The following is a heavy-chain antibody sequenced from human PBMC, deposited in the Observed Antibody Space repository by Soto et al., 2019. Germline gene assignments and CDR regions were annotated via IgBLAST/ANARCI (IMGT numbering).Heavy chain of an antibody. CDR1: GFTFSSYA. CDR3: ARGGNYYLS. Sequence: GGSLRLSCAASGFTFSSYAMSWVRQAPGKGLEWVANISVDGSATDYVSSVKGRFTISRDNVRNSLHLQMDSLRAEDAAVYYCARGGNYYLSWGQGTLVTVSS. V-gene: IGHV3-7*05. CDR2: ISVDGSAT. J-gene: IGHJ5*01. D-gene: IGHD1-26*01.